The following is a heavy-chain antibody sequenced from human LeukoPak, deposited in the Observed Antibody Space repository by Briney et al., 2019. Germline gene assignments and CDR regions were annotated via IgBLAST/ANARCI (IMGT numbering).Heavy chain of an antibody. V-gene: IGHV3-23*01. J-gene: IGHJ4*02. CDR2: ISGSGGST. Sequence: GASLRLSCAASGFTFSSYAMGWVRQAPGKGLEWVSAISGSGGSTYYADSVKGRFTISRDNSKNTLYLQMNSLRAEDTAVYYCANTLGDRDPGYGYWGQGTLVTVSS. D-gene: IGHD3-16*01. CDR3: ANTLGDRDPGYGY. CDR1: GFTFSSYA.